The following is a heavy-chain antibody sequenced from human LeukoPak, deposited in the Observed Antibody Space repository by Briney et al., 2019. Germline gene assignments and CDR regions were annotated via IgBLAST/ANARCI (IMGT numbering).Heavy chain of an antibody. CDR3: ARDLVVVPAVSNWFDP. J-gene: IGHJ5*02. D-gene: IGHD2-2*01. CDR2: INPNSGGT. Sequence: GASVKVSCKASGYTFTGYYMHWVRQAPGQGLEWMGRINPNSGGTNYAQKFQGRLTMTRDTSISTAYMELSRLRSDDTAVYYCARDLVVVPAVSNWFDPWGQGTLVTVSS. V-gene: IGHV1-2*06. CDR1: GYTFTGYY.